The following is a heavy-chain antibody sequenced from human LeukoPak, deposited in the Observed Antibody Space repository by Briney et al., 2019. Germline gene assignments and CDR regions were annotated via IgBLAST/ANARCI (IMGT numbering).Heavy chain of an antibody. CDR1: GFTFADYA. Sequence: PGGSLRLSCAASGFTFADYAMHWVRQAPGKGLEWVSLISGDGGSTYYADSVKGRFTISRDNSKNSLYLQMNSLRAEDTAVYYCASTIDYYDSSYFDYWGQGTLVTVSS. D-gene: IGHD3-22*01. J-gene: IGHJ4*02. CDR3: ASTIDYYDSSYFDY. CDR2: ISGDGGST. V-gene: IGHV3-43*02.